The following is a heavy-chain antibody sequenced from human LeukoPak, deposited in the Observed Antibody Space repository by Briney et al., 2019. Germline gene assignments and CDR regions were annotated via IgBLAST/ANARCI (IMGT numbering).Heavy chain of an antibody. CDR3: ARGRRYSYGSFDY. V-gene: IGHV3-48*03. Sequence: GALRLSCAASGFTFSSYEVNWVRQAPGKGLEWVSYISSSGSTIYYADSVKGRFTISRDNAKNSLYLQMNSLRAEDTAVYYCARGRRYSYGSFDYWGQGTLVTVSS. CDR2: ISSSGSTI. J-gene: IGHJ4*02. D-gene: IGHD5-18*01. CDR1: GFTFSSYE.